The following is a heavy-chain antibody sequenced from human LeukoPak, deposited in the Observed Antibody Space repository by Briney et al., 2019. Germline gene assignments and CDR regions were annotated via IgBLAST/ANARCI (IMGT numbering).Heavy chain of an antibody. Sequence: ASVKVSCKASRYTFTSYGISWVRQAPGQGLEWMGWISAYNGNTNYAQKLQGRVTMTTDTSTSTAYMELRSLRSDDTAVYYSARVDDLLEWLLSPNYFDYWGQGTLVTVSS. D-gene: IGHD3-3*01. V-gene: IGHV1-18*01. CDR2: ISAYNGNT. J-gene: IGHJ4*02. CDR1: RYTFTSYG. CDR3: ARVDDLLEWLLSPNYFDY.